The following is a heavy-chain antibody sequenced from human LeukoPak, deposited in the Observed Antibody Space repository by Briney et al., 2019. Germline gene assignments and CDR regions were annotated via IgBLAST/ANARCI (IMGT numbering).Heavy chain of an antibody. J-gene: IGHJ4*02. D-gene: IGHD5-18*01. CDR3: ARDPPTGYSYGFYYFDY. Sequence: GGSLRLSCAASGFTFSDYYMSWIRQAPGKGLEWVSYISSSGSTIYYADSVKGRFTISRDNAKNSLYLQMNSLRAEGTAVYYCARDPPTGYSYGFYYFDYWGQGTLVTVSS. V-gene: IGHV3-11*01. CDR2: ISSSGSTI. CDR1: GFTFSDYY.